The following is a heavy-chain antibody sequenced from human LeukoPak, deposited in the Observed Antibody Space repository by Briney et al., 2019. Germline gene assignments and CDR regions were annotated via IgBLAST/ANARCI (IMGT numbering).Heavy chain of an antibody. CDR2: IYPGDSDT. CDR1: GYSFTSYL. J-gene: IGHJ4*02. D-gene: IGHD3-10*01. V-gene: IGHV5-51*01. Sequence: GESRKISCKGSGYSFTSYLIGWVRQMPGKGLEWMGIIYPGDSDTRYSPSFKGQVTISADKSISTAYLQWSSLKASDTAMYYCARMPFTMVRGVPYYFDYWGQGTLVTVSS. CDR3: ARMPFTMVRGVPYYFDY.